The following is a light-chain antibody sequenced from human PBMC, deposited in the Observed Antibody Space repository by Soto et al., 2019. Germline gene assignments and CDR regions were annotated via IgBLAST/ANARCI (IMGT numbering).Light chain of an antibody. J-gene: IGKJ4*01. V-gene: IGKV1-33*01. CDR3: QQYDNLLLT. Sequence: DIQMTQSPSSLSACVGDRVITTCQASQDISNYLNWYQQKPGKAPKLLIYDASNLETGVPSRFSGSGSGTDFNLTISSLQPEDIATYYCQQYDNLLLTFGGGTKVDI. CDR1: QDISNY. CDR2: DAS.